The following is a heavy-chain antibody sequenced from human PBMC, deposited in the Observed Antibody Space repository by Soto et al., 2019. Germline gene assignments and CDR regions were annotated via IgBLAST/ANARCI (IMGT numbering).Heavy chain of an antibody. J-gene: IGHJ4*02. CDR2: INHSGST. D-gene: IGHD1-7*01. V-gene: IGHV4-34*01. CDR3: ARRYGTTFDY. CDR1: GGSVSGYY. Sequence: SETLSLTCAVYGGSVSGYYWTWIRQPPGTGLEWIGEINHSGSTNYNPSLKSRVTISVDTSKNQFSLKLSSVTAADTAVYYCARRYGTTFDYWGQGTLVTVSS.